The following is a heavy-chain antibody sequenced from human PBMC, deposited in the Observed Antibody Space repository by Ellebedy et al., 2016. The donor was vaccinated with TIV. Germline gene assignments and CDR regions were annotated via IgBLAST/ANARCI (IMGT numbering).Heavy chain of an antibody. CDR3: ATDKYGQVGIYDY. CDR2: FDPEDGEP. Sequence: AASVKVSCKVSGNLLTELSIHWVRQAPGKGLEWMGGFDPEDGEPISADKFQGRVTMTEDTSADIAYLELTSLRSDDTAVYYCATDKYGQVGIYDYWGQGTLVTVS. J-gene: IGHJ4*02. CDR1: GNLLTELS. V-gene: IGHV1-24*01. D-gene: IGHD2/OR15-2a*01.